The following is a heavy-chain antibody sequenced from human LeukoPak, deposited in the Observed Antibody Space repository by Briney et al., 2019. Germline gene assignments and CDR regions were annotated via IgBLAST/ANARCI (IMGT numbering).Heavy chain of an antibody. CDR3: ATVTDPRYNYFDP. CDR2: ISTSGST. Sequence: SETLSLTCTVSGVSISNYYWSWIRQPAGKGLEWIGRISTSGSTNYNPSLKSRVTMSVDTSKNQFSLKMTSVTAADTAVYYCATVTDPRYNYFDPWGQGTLVTVST. V-gene: IGHV4-4*07. J-gene: IGHJ5*02. CDR1: GVSISNYY. D-gene: IGHD2-21*02.